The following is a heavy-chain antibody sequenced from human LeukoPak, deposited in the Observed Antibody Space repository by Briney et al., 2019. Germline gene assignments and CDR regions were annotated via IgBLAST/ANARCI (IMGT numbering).Heavy chain of an antibody. J-gene: IGHJ4*02. CDR2: INHSGST. D-gene: IGHD1-26*01. CDR1: GGSFSGYY. Sequence: SETLSLTCAVYGGSFSGYYWSWIRQPPGKGLEWIGEINHSGSTNYNPSLKSRVTISVDTSKNQFSLKLSSVTAADTAVYYCASRSGSKPFDYWGQGTLVTVSS. CDR3: ASRSGSKPFDY. V-gene: IGHV4-34*01.